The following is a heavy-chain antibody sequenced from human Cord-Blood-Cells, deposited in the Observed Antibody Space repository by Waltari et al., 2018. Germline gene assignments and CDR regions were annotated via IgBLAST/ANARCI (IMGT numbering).Heavy chain of an antibody. V-gene: IGHV4-31*01. CDR2: IYYSGNT. Sequence: QVQLQESGPGLVKPSQTLSLTCTVSGGSISSGGYYWSWIRQHPGKGLEWIGYIYYSGNTFYHPSLKGPVTLSGDTAKNQFFLKRSSVTAADTAVDYCAGVLYSGSYFGWGQGTLVTVSS. J-gene: IGHJ4*02. D-gene: IGHD1-26*01. CDR1: GGSISSGGYY. CDR3: AGVLYSGSYFG.